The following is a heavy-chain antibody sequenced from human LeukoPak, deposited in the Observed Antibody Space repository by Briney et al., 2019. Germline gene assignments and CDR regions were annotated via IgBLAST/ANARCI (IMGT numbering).Heavy chain of an antibody. Sequence: GGSLRLSCAASGFNFGTHWMTWVRQAPGKGLECVATIKRGGSEKYYVDSVKGRFTISRDNAKNLLYLQMNSLRAEDTAVYYCGTGWAADFWGQGTLVTVSS. CDR2: IKRGGSEK. CDR3: GTGWAADF. CDR1: GFNFGTHW. D-gene: IGHD5-24*01. V-gene: IGHV3-7*01. J-gene: IGHJ4*02.